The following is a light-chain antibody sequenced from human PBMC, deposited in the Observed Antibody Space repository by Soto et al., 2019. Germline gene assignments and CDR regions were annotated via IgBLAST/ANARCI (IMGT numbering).Light chain of an antibody. CDR1: TSDIGGYNY. CDR3: SSYTSGSTLYV. J-gene: IGLJ1*01. Sequence: SALTQPASVSGFPGQSIAISCTGTTSDIGGYNYVSWYQQHPGKAPKLVIFEVSNRPSGVSNRFSGSKSGNTASLTISGLQAEDEADYYCSSYTSGSTLYVFGTGTKVTVL. CDR2: EVS. V-gene: IGLV2-14*01.